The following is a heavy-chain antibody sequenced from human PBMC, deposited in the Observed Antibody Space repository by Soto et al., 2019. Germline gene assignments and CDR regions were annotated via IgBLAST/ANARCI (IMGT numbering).Heavy chain of an antibody. Sequence: SDSLEITCTVSGGSISPYYWAWIRQPPGKGLEWIGFIYYTGRTSYNPSLKSRVTISVDTSKNQFSLKLSSVTAADTAVYFCATMSSSGYPLDYWGRGTLVTVSS. D-gene: IGHD3-22*01. J-gene: IGHJ4*02. V-gene: IGHV4-59*07. CDR2: IYYTGRT. CDR3: ATMSSSGYPLDY. CDR1: GGSISPYY.